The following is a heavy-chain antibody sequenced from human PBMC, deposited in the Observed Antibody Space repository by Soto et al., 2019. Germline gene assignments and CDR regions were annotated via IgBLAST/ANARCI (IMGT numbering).Heavy chain of an antibody. D-gene: IGHD5-12*01. CDR2: ISGSGYDT. V-gene: IGHV3-23*01. CDR3: ACSQGYSGYAPFDY. CDR1: GFTFINYA. Sequence: VGSLRLSCAASGFTFINYAMTWVRQAPVKVLEWVSTISGSGYDTYYADSIKGRFTISRDNYKKTLYLQMNSLRAEDTAVYYCACSQGYSGYAPFDYWGQGTLVTVSS. J-gene: IGHJ4*02.